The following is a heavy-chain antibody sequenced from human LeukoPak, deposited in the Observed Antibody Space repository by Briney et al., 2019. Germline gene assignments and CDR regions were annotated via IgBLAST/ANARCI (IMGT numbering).Heavy chain of an antibody. CDR3: ARHYGP. Sequence: SETLSLTCAVSGGSIRSSYYYWGWIRQPPGKGLVWIGSIYDSGSNYYNPSLKSRVTISVDTSKNQISLKLNAVTAADSAVYYCARHYGPWGQGTLVTVSS. CDR2: IYDSGSN. CDR1: GGSIRSSYYY. J-gene: IGHJ5*02. D-gene: IGHD3-10*01. V-gene: IGHV4-39*01.